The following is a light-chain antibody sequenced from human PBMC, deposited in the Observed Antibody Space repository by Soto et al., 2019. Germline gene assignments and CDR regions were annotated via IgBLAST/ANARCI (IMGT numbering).Light chain of an antibody. V-gene: IGLV1-44*01. Sequence: HSVLTQPPSASGTPGQRVTISCSGSSANLGSETVTWYQQLPGTAPKVLIYSNSQRPSGVPDRFSGSKSGTSASRAISGLQSEDEADYYCAALNCSLSDYVFGTGTKLTVL. CDR2: SNS. CDR1: SANLGSET. CDR3: AALNCSLSDYV. J-gene: IGLJ1*01.